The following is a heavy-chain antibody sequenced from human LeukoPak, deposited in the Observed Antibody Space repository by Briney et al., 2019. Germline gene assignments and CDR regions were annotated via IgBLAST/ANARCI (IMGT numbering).Heavy chain of an antibody. Sequence: GGSLRLSCAASGFTFSSYAMSWVRQAPGKGLEWVSAISGSGGSTYYADSVKGRFTISRDNSKNTLYLQMNSLRAKDTAVYYCAKDPRSIAAAGDYFDYWGQGTLVTVS. D-gene: IGHD6-13*01. V-gene: IGHV3-23*01. CDR2: ISGSGGST. CDR3: AKDPRSIAAAGDYFDY. CDR1: GFTFSSYA. J-gene: IGHJ4*02.